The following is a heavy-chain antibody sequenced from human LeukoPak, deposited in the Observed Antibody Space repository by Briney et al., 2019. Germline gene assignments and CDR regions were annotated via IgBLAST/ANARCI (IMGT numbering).Heavy chain of an antibody. CDR2: INPNIGDA. Sequence: GASVKVSCKASGYTFTGYFMHWWRQAPGQGLEWMGWINPNIGDASYAQKFQGRVTMTRDRSINTAYMALSRLTSDDTAVYYCARMDLDGGDSIGFDSWGQGTLVTVSS. V-gene: IGHV1-2*02. J-gene: IGHJ5*01. CDR3: ARMDLDGGDSIGFDS. D-gene: IGHD2-21*02. CDR1: GYTFTGYF.